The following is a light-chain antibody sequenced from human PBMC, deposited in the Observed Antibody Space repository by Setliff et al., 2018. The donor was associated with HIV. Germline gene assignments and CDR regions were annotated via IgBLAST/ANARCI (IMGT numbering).Light chain of an antibody. CDR1: SSDVGGYNY. Sequence: PASVSGSPGQSITISCTGTSSDVGGYNYVSWYQQHPGKAPKLIIYEVSKWPSGVSNHFSGSKSGNTASLTISGLQTEDEAEYYCCSYASTGSFVFGTGTKVTVL. V-gene: IGLV2-23*02. CDR2: EVS. J-gene: IGLJ1*01. CDR3: CSYASTGSFV.